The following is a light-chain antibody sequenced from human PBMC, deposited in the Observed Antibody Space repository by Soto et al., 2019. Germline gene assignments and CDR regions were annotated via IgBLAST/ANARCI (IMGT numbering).Light chain of an antibody. CDR1: SGHSSYI. CDR3: ETWDSNPRV. CDR2: LEGSGSY. V-gene: IGLV4-60*03. J-gene: IGLJ2*01. Sequence: QAVLTQSSSASASLGSSVKLTCTLSSGHSSYIIAWHQQQPGKAPRYLMKLEGSGSYNKGSGVPDRFSGSSSGPDRYLTISNLQSEDEADYYCETWDSNPRVFGGGTKVTVL.